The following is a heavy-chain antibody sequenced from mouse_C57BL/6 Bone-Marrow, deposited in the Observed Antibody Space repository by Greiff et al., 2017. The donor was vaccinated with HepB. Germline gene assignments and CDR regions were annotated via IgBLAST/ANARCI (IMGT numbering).Heavy chain of an antibody. CDR3: ARSVPGGY. J-gene: IGHJ2*01. Sequence: VQLKESGAELVRPGSSVKMSCKTSGYTFTSYGINWVKQRPGQGLEWIGYIYSGNGYTEYNEKFKGKATLTSDTSSSTAYMQLSSLTAEDSAIYFCARSVPGGYWGQGTTLTVSS. CDR1: GYTFTSYG. V-gene: IGHV1-58*01. CDR2: IYSGNGYT.